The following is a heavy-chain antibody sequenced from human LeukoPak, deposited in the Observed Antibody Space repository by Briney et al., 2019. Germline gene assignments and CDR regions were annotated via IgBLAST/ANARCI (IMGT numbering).Heavy chain of an antibody. CDR1: GGSFSGYY. CDR2: INHSGST. V-gene: IGHV4-34*01. CDR3: ARGPSQRYSSSWYYFDY. D-gene: IGHD6-13*01. J-gene: IGHJ4*02. Sequence: SETLSLTCAVYGGSFSGYYWSWIRQPPGKGLEWIGEINHSGSTNYNPSLKSRVTISVDTSKNQFSPKLSSVTAADTAVYYCARGPSQRYSSSWYYFDYWGQGTLVTVSS.